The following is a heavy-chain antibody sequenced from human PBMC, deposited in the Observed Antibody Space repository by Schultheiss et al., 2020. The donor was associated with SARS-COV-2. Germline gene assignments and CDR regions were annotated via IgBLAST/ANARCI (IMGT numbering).Heavy chain of an antibody. V-gene: IGHV3-74*01. J-gene: IGHJ6*02. CDR1: GFSFRSYW. CDR2: INSDGSST. CDR3: ARLYDFWSGYYTPSYGMDV. D-gene: IGHD3-3*01. Sequence: GGSLRLSCAASGFSFRSYWMHWVRQAPGKGLVWVSRINSDGSSTSYADSVKGRFTISRDNAKNTLYLQMNSLRAEDTAVYYCARLYDFWSGYYTPSYGMDVWGQGTTVTVSS.